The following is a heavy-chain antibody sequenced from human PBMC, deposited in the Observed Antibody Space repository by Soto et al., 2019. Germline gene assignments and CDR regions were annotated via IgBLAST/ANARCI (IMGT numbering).Heavy chain of an antibody. J-gene: IGHJ6*02. CDR1: GYTFTGYY. CDR3: ARDQKLPIAAAGNYYGMDV. Sequence: ASVKVSCKASGYTFTGYYMHWVRQAPGQGLEWMGWINPNSGGTNYAQKFQGWVTMTRDTSISTAYMELSRLRSDDTAVYYCARDQKLPIAAAGNYYGMDVWGQGTTVTVSS. CDR2: INPNSGGT. D-gene: IGHD6-13*01. V-gene: IGHV1-2*04.